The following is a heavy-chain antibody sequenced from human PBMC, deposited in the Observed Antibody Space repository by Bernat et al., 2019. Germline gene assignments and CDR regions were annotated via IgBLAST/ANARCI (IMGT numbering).Heavy chain of an antibody. Sequence: QVQLVQSGAEVKKPGASVKISCTASGYTITNHYMHWVRQALGQGPEWVGVINPSGDRTVYAQKFQGKVTMTRDTSTSTVYMEVSSLKSDDTAIYYCARDNSAQEKSWWFDPWGQGTMVTVSS. CDR3: ARDNSAQEKSWWFDP. V-gene: IGHV1-46*01. CDR1: GYTITNHY. D-gene: IGHD2-15*01. J-gene: IGHJ3*01. CDR2: INPSGDRT.